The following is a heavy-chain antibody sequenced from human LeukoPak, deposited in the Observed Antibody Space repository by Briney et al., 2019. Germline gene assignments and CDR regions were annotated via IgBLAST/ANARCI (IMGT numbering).Heavy chain of an antibody. V-gene: IGHV3-7*01. Sequence: GGSLRLSCAASGFTVSSNYMSWVRQAPGKGLEWVANIKQDGSEKYYVDSVKGRFTISRDNAKNSLYLQMNSLRAEDTAVYYCAREGAYYYDFFDYWGQGTLVTVSS. D-gene: IGHD3-22*01. CDR3: AREGAYYYDFFDY. CDR2: IKQDGSEK. J-gene: IGHJ4*02. CDR1: GFTVSSNY.